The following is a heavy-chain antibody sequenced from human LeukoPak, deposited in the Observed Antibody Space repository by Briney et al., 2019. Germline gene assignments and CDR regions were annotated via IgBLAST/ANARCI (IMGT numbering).Heavy chain of an antibody. J-gene: IGHJ3*02. V-gene: IGHV3-7*01. CDR3: AKLYYHVAFDI. D-gene: IGHD3-10*02. CDR2: IKQDGSEK. Sequence: TGGSLRLSCAASGFTFSSYWMSWVRQAPGKGLEWVANIKQDGSEKYYVDSVKGRFTISRDNAKNSLYLQMNSLRAEDTAVYYCAKLYYHVAFDIWGQGTMVTVSS. CDR1: GFTFSSYW.